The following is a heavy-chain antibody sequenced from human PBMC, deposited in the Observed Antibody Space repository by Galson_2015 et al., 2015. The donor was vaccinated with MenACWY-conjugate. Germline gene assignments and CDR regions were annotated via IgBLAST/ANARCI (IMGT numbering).Heavy chain of an antibody. D-gene: IGHD6-13*01. J-gene: IGHJ4*02. CDR2: ISAYNGDT. CDR1: GFTFSNYG. CDR3: ARVAEQHLDYYFDD. Sequence: SVKVSCKASGFTFSNYGITWVRQAPGQGLEWMGWISAYNGDTKFAQSLQGRVTMSTDTSTGTAYMELRSLRSDDTAVYYCARVAEQHLDYYFDDWGQGTLVTVSS. V-gene: IGHV1-18*01.